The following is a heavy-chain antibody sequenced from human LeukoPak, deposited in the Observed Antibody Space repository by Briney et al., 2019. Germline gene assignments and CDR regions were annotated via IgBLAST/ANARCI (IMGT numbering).Heavy chain of an antibody. Sequence: PSETLSLTCAVSGYSISSGYYWGWIRQPPGKGLEWIGEINHSGSTNYNPSLKSRVTISVDTSKNQFSLKLSSVTAADTAVYYCARTMVRGVTPFDYWGQGTLVTVSS. D-gene: IGHD3-10*01. J-gene: IGHJ4*02. V-gene: IGHV4-38-2*01. CDR2: INHSGST. CDR3: ARTMVRGVTPFDY. CDR1: GYSISSGYY.